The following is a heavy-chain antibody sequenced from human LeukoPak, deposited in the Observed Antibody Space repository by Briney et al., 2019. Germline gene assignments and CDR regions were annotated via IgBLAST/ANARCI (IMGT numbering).Heavy chain of an antibody. CDR1: GYTFTGYY. CDR2: INPNSGGT. J-gene: IGHJ4*02. V-gene: IGHV1-2*02. Sequence: ASVKVSCKASGYTFTGYYMHWVRQAPGQGLEWMGWINPNSGGTNYAQKFQGRVTMTRDTSISTAYMELSRLRSDDTAVYYCAREAGSGSGSYEVRYWGQGTLVTVSS. CDR3: AREAGSGSGSYEVRY. D-gene: IGHD1-26*01.